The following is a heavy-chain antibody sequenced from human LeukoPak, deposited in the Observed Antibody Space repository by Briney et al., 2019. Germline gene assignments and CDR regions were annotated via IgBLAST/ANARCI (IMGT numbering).Heavy chain of an antibody. CDR1: GDSVSSNSAA. Sequence: SQTLSLTCAISGDSVSSNSAAWSWIRQSPSRGLEWLGRTYHRSKWYNDYAVSVKSRIIINPDTSKNQFSLQLNSVTPEDTAVYYCARCIVVVPAATKAFDYWGQGTLVTVSS. CDR3: ARCIVVVPAATKAFDY. D-gene: IGHD2-2*01. J-gene: IGHJ4*02. CDR2: TYHRSKWYN. V-gene: IGHV6-1*01.